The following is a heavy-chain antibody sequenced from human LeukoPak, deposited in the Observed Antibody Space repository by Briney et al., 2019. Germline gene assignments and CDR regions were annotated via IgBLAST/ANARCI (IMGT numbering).Heavy chain of an antibody. V-gene: IGHV3-15*01. CDR2: IKSNTDGGTT. Sequence: GGSLRLSCAASGFTFSNAWMSWVRQAPGKGLEWVGRIKSNTDGGTTDYAAPVKGRFTISRDDSKNTLYLQMNSLTIEDIAVYYCTTDLSAVAGTFDYWGQGTLVTVSS. D-gene: IGHD6-19*01. CDR1: GFTFSNAW. J-gene: IGHJ4*02. CDR3: TTDLSAVAGTFDY.